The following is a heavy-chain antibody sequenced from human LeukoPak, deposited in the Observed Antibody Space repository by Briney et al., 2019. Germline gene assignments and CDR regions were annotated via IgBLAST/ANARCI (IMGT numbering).Heavy chain of an antibody. J-gene: IGHJ3*02. V-gene: IGHV1-2*02. Sequence: ASVKVSCKASGYTYSDHFIHWVRQAPGQGLEWMGWIRPDGDTKYAEDFQGRVTMTRDTSISTAYMELSRLTLDGTAVYYCTRDWGPSSGNFHYDAFDTWGQGTMVTVSS. CDR1: GYTYSDHF. CDR3: TRDWGPSSGNFHYDAFDT. CDR2: IRPDGDT. D-gene: IGHD1-26*01.